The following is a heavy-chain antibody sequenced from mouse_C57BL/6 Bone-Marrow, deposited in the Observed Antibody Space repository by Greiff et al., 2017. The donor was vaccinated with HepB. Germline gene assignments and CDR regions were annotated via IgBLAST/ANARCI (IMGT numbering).Heavy chain of an antibody. J-gene: IGHJ2*01. Sequence: VQLQQSGPGLVQPSQSLSITCTVSGFSLTSYGVHWVRQSPGKGLEWLGVIWSGGSTDYNAAFISRLSISKDNSKSQVFFKMNSLQADDTAIYYCARKWALRLHFDDWGQGTTLTVSS. D-gene: IGHD3-2*02. CDR1: GFSLTSYG. CDR3: ARKWALRLHFDD. V-gene: IGHV2-2*01. CDR2: IWSGGST.